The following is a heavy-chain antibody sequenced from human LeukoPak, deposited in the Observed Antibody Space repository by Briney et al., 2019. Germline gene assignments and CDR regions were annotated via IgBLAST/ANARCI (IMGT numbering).Heavy chain of an antibody. D-gene: IGHD6-6*01. J-gene: IGHJ5*02. CDR1: GYTFTGYY. CDR3: ARAALREQLGGDMAWFDP. Sequence: ASVKVSCKASGYTFTGYYMLWVRQAPGQGLEWMGWINPNSGGTNYAQKFQGRVTMTRDTSISTAYMELSRLRSDDTAVYYCARAALREQLGGDMAWFDPWGQGTLVTVSS. V-gene: IGHV1-2*02. CDR2: INPNSGGT.